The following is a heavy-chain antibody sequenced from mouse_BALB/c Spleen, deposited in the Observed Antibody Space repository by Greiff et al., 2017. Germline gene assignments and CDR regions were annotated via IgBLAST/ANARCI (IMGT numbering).Heavy chain of an antibody. J-gene: IGHJ1*01. CDR3: ARVGSSYWYFDV. V-gene: IGHV1S56*01. D-gene: IGHD1-1*01. CDR2: IYPGDGST. Sequence: VKLQESGPELVKPGASVKMSCKASDYTFTTYYIHWVKQRPGQGLEWIGWIYPGDGSTKYNEKFKGKTTLTADKSSSTVYMLLSSLTSEDSAIYFCARVGSSYWYFDVWGAGTTVTVSS. CDR1: DYTFTTYY.